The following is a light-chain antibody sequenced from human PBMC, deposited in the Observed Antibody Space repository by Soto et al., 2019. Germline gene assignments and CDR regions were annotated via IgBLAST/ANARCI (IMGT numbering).Light chain of an antibody. Sequence: QSVLTQPPSVSGAPGQRITISCTGTSSNVGAGYDVHWYQHLPVRAPRLLVYGYKNRASGIPDRFSVSRSGTSDSLAITGLQAEDEAEYFCQSFDISLRGFVFGGGTKVTVL. V-gene: IGLV1-40*02. CDR1: SSNVGAGYD. J-gene: IGLJ1*01. CDR2: GYK. CDR3: QSFDISLRGFV.